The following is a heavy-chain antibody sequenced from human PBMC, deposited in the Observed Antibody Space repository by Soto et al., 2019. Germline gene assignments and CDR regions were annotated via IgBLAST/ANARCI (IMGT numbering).Heavy chain of an antibody. Sequence: GESLKIPCKGSGYSFTSYWISWVRQMPGKGLEGMGRIDPSDSYTNYSPSFQGHVTISADKSISTAYLQWSSLKASDTAMYYCARGGRVGVVIISDYGMYVWGQGTTVTVSS. CDR2: IDPSDSYT. V-gene: IGHV5-10-1*01. CDR1: GYSFTSYW. J-gene: IGHJ6*02. CDR3: ARGGRVGVVIISDYGMYV. D-gene: IGHD3-3*01.